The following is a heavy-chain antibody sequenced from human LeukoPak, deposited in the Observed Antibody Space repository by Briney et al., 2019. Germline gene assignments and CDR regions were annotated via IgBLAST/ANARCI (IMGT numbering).Heavy chain of an antibody. CDR2: IWNSGST. CDR3: AREAAYYNSGSRPIDS. Sequence: SETLSLTCSVSGCSVSIGTYYWSWIRQPPGKGLEWIGYIWNSGSTKYNPSFKSRVTISVDTSKNQFSLKLSSVTAADTAVYYCAREAAYYNSGSRPIDSWGQGTLVTVSS. D-gene: IGHD3-10*01. CDR1: GCSVSIGTYY. V-gene: IGHV4-61*01. J-gene: IGHJ4*02.